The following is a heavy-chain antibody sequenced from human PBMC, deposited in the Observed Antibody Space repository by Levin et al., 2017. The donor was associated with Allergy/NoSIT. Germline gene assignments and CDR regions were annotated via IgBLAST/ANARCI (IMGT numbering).Heavy chain of an antibody. CDR3: AKGAGFYYDSSPKDY. D-gene: IGHD3-22*01. Sequence: SLKISCAASRFTFDDYAMHWVRQAPGKGLEWVSGISWSGGSIGYADSVKGRFTISRDNAKNSLYLQMDSLRAEDTAFYYCAKGAGFYYDSSPKDYWGQGTLVTVSS. J-gene: IGHJ4*02. CDR2: ISWSGGSI. CDR1: RFTFDDYA. V-gene: IGHV3-9*01.